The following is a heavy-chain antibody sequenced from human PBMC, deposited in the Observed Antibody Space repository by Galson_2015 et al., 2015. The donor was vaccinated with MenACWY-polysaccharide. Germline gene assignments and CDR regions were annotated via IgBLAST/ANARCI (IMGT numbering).Heavy chain of an antibody. CDR2: IYWNDDK. V-gene: IGHV2-5*01. J-gene: IGHJ4*02. D-gene: IGHD1-26*01. CDR3: VRLLGGVSFDS. CDR1: GFPLTGRGVA. Sequence: PALVKPTQTLTLTCTFSGFPLTGRGVAVGWIRQPPGKALEWLAVIYWNDDKRYIPSLKSRLTVIKGTSRDQVVLTMTDMDPVDTATYYCVRLLGGVSFDSWGLGTL.